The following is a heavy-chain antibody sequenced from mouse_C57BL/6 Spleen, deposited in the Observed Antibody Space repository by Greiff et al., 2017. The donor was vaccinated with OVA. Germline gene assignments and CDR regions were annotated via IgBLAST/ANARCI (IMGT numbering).Heavy chain of an antibody. CDR3: TREGLRRDYFDY. Sequence: VQLQQSGAELVRPGASVTLSCKASGYTFTDYEMHWVKQTPVHGLEWIGAIDPETGGTAYNQKFKGKAILTADKSSSTAYMELRSLTSEDSAVYDCTREGLRRDYFDYWGQGTTLTVSS. D-gene: IGHD2-4*01. CDR2: IDPETGGT. V-gene: IGHV1-15*01. CDR1: GYTFTDYE. J-gene: IGHJ2*01.